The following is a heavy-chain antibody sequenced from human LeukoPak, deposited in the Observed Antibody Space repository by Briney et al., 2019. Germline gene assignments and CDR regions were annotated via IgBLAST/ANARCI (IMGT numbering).Heavy chain of an antibody. CDR1: GYSISSGYY. CDR2: IYHSGST. V-gene: IGHV4-38-2*02. D-gene: IGHD1-1*01. J-gene: IGHJ4*02. CDR3: ARYNWNDCFDY. Sequence: PSETLSLTCTVSGYSISSGYYWGWIRQPPGKGLEWIGSIYHSGSTYYNPSLKSRVTISVDTSKNQFSLKLSSVTAADTAVYYCARYNWNDCFDYWGQGTLVTVSS.